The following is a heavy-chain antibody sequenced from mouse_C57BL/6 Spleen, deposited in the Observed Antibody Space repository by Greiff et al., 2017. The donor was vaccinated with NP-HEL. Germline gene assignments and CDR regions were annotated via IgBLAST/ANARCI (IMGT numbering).Heavy chain of an antibody. CDR2: ISNLAYSI. Sequence: DVMLVESGGGLVQPGGSLKLSCAASGFTFSDYGMAWVRQAPRKGPEWVAFISNLAYSIYYADTVTGRFTISRENAKNTLYLEMSSLRSEDTAMYYCARKDSSGYWYFDVWGTGTTVTVSS. CDR3: ARKDSSGYWYFDV. V-gene: IGHV5-15*01. D-gene: IGHD3-2*02. CDR1: GFTFSDYG. J-gene: IGHJ1*03.